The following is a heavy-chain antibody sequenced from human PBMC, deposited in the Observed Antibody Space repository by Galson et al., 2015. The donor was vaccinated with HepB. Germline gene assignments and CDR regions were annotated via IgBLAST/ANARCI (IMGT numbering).Heavy chain of an antibody. Sequence: SETLSLTCTVSGASISSYYWSWIRQPAGKGLEWIGRFYISGDTNYNPSLKSRVTMSVDTSKNQFSLKLSSVTAADTAVYYCARRGSGGWFDPWGQGTLVTVSS. V-gene: IGHV4-4*07. J-gene: IGHJ5*02. D-gene: IGHD3-16*01. CDR1: GASISSYY. CDR2: FYISGDT. CDR3: ARRGSGGWFDP.